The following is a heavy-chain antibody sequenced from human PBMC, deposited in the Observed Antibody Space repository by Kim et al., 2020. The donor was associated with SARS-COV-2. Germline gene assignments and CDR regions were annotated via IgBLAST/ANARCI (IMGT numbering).Heavy chain of an antibody. Sequence: GGSLRLSCVASGMTVNDDYMSWLRQSPGRGLEWLSYISGNGHYIRYADSVKGRFTISRGNAKHSLILQRNSLTAEDAAVYYCARGRPRLEFGPWGQGTL. CDR2: ISGNGHY. CDR1: GMTVNDDY. CDR3: ARGRPRLEFGP. V-gene: IGHV3-11*06. D-gene: IGHD1-1*01. J-gene: IGHJ5*02.